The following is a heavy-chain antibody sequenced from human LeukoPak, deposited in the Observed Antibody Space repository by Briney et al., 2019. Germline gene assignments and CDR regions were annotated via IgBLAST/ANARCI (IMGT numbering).Heavy chain of an antibody. CDR2: IYSGGST. Sequence: GGSLRLSCAASGFTVSSNYMSWVRQAPGKGLEWVLVIYSGGSTYYADSVKGRFTISRHNSKNTLYLQMNSLRAEDTAVYYCARDQENSRSSSRKVGAFDIWGQGTMVTVSS. CDR1: GFTVSSNY. J-gene: IGHJ3*02. V-gene: IGHV3-53*04. D-gene: IGHD6-13*01. CDR3: ARDQENSRSSSRKVGAFDI.